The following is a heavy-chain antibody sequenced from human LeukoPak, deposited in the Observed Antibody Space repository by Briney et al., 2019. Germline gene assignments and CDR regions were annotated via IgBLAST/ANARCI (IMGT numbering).Heavy chain of an antibody. J-gene: IGHJ6*02. D-gene: IGHD4-17*01. V-gene: IGHV4-59*01. Sequence: SETLSLTCTVSGGSISSYYWSWIRQPPGKGLEWIGYIYYSGSTNYDPSLKSRVTISVDTSKNQFSLKLSSVTAADTAVYYCARDHPYGDYVPYYYYGMDVWGQGTTVTVSS. CDR3: ARDHPYGDYVPYYYYGMDV. CDR1: GGSISSYY. CDR2: IYYSGST.